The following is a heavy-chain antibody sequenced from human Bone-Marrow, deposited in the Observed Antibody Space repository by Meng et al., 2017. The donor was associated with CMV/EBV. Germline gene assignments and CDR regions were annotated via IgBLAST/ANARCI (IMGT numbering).Heavy chain of an antibody. CDR1: GFTFSSYS. Sequence: GESLKISCAASGFTFSSYSMNWVRQAPGKGLEWVSSIRSSSSNIYYADSVKGRFTISRDNAKNSLYLQMNSLRAEDTAVYYCARGEVSGYDFWRNNKKPYYYYGMDVWGQGPTV. D-gene: IGHD3-3*01. V-gene: IGHV3-21*01. CDR2: IRSSSSNI. CDR3: ARGEVSGYDFWRNNKKPYYYYGMDV. J-gene: IGHJ6*01.